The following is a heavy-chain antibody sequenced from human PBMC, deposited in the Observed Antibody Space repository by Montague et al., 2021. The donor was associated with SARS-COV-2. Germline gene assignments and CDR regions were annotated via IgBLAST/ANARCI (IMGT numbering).Heavy chain of an antibody. CDR3: ARENTVTTFGGPYYIDS. D-gene: IGHD4-17*01. Sequence: SETLSLTCIVSGSSVRRYFWSWIRQPPGKGLEWIGNIYDSGSTNYKPSLKSRVTISVDTSKRQFSLKLSAVTAADTAVYYCARENTVTTFGGPYYIDSWGQGTLVTVAA. CDR1: GSSVRRYF. J-gene: IGHJ4*02. V-gene: IGHV4-59*02. CDR2: IYDSGST.